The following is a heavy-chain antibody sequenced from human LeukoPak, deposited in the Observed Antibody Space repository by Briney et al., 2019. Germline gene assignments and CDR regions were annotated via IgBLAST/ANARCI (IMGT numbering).Heavy chain of an antibody. D-gene: IGHD1-26*01. CDR2: ISSSSSTI. V-gene: IGHV3-48*04. CDR1: GFTFSSYS. J-gene: IGHJ4*02. Sequence: GGSLRLSCAASGFTFSSYSMNWVRQAPGQGLEWVSYISSSSSTIYYADSVKGRFTISRDNAKNSLYLQMNSLRAEDTAVYYCARGALVGATCFDYWGQGTLVTVSS. CDR3: ARGALVGATCFDY.